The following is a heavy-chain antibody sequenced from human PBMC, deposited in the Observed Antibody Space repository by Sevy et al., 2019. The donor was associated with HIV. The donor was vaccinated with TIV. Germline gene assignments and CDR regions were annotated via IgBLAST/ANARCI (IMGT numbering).Heavy chain of an antibody. CDR1: GGSVSSGTYY. V-gene: IGHV4-61*01. Sequence: SETLSLSCSVSGGSVSSGTYYWSWIRQPPGKGLEWIGHIYKTGSTNYKLSLQSRVTIAVDTSTNQFSLRLRSVTAADTAVYYCARVPRGQLWYSGSLGGYYYHMDVWGKWTTVTVSS. D-gene: IGHD3-16*01. CDR3: ARVPRGQLWYSGSLGGYYYHMDV. J-gene: IGHJ6*03. CDR2: IYKTGST.